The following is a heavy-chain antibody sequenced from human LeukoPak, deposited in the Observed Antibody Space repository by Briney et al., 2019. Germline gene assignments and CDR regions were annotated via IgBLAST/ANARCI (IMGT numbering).Heavy chain of an antibody. CDR1: GFTLSSYA. Sequence: GGSLRLSCAASGFTLSSYAMHWVRQAPGKGLEWVSVIYTDGNIYYADSVRGRFTISKDNSKNTVDLLMNSVRAEDTALYFCAKGKFGDPLNYWGQGTLVTVSS. V-gene: IGHV3-NL1*01. D-gene: IGHD3-10*01. J-gene: IGHJ4*02. CDR2: IYTDGNI. CDR3: AKGKFGDPLNY.